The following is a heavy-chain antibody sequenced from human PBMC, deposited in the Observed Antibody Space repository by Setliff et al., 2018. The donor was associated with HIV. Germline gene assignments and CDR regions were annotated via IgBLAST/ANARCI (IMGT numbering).Heavy chain of an antibody. D-gene: IGHD1-1*01. Sequence: GASVKVSCKSSGYTFTDYFMHWMRQAPGQGLEWMGWISPDNANTRISQRFRGSVTMTRDRSINTAYMEFSGLTSDDTAVYYCARQLSNSFDYWGQGTLVTVSS. CDR2: ISPDNANT. CDR1: GYTFTDYF. CDR3: ARQLSNSFDY. J-gene: IGHJ4*02. V-gene: IGHV1-2*02.